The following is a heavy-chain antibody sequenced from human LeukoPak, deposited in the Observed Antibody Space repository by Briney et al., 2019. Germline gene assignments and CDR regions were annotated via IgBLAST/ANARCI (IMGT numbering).Heavy chain of an antibody. CDR3: ARDEQQQPYYYYGMDV. CDR2: TYYRSKWYN. J-gene: IGHJ6*04. CDR1: GDSVSSNSAA. D-gene: IGHD6-13*01. V-gene: IGHV6-1*01. Sequence: SQTLSLTCAISGDSVSSNSAAWNWIRQPPSRGLEWLRRTYYRSKWYNDYAVSVKSRITINPDTSKNQFSLQLNSVTPEDTAVYYCARDEQQQPYYYYGMDVWGKGTTVTVSS.